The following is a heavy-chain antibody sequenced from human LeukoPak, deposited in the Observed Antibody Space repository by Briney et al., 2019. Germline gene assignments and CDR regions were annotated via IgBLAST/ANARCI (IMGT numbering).Heavy chain of an antibody. CDR1: GFQFSTYT. J-gene: IGHJ4*02. CDR3: AGSHFTIYYFES. Sequence: QPGGSLRLSCEATGFQFSTYTMSWFRQAPGKGLEWVSYISYSSGTIYYSDSVKGRFTISRDNAKNSLYLQMNSLRVEDTAVYYCAGSHFTIYYFESWGQGTLVTVSS. D-gene: IGHD3-10*01. V-gene: IGHV3-48*01. CDR2: ISYSSGTI.